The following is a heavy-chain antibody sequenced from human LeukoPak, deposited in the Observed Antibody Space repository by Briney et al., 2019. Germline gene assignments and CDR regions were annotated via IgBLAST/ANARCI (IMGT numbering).Heavy chain of an antibody. CDR3: ARDRHMTTLTTCGY. J-gene: IGHJ4*02. CDR2: IYHSGST. V-gene: IGHV4-4*02. CDR1: GGSISSSNW. Sequence: SETLSLTCAVSGGSISSSNWWSWVRQPPGKGLEWIGEIYHSGSTNYNPSLKSRVTMSVDKSKNQFSLELSSVTAADTAVYYCARDRHMTTLTTCGYWGQGTLVTVSS. D-gene: IGHD4-17*01.